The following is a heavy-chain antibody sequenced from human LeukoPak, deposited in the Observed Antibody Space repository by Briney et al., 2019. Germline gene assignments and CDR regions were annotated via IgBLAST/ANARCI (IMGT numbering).Heavy chain of an antibody. CDR1: GGSISSYY. J-gene: IGHJ4*02. D-gene: IGHD4-17*01. V-gene: IGHV4-59*01. Sequence: PSETLSLTCTVSGGSISSYYWSWIRQPPGKGLEWIGYIYYSGSTNYNPSLKSRVTISVATSKNQFSLKLSSVTAADTAVYYCARDDYAGGFDYWGQGTLVTVSS. CDR2: IYYSGST. CDR3: ARDDYAGGFDY.